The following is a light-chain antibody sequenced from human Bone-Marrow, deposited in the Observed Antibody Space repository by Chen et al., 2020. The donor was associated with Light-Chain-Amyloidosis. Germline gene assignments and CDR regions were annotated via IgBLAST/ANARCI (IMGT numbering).Light chain of an antibody. CDR2: AVS. J-gene: IGLJ1*01. Sequence: QSALPQPASVSGSPGQSIPISCTGPSGDVGTYNYVSWYQQHPGKAPKVMIYAVSNRPSGVSNRFSGSKSGNTASLTISGLQAEDEADYYCSSFTSSSSYVFGPGTKVTVL. CDR1: SGDVGTYNY. CDR3: SSFTSSSSYV. V-gene: IGLV2-14*01.